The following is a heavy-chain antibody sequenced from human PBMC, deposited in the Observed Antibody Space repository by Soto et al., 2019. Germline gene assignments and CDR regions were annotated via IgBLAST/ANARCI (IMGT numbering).Heavy chain of an antibody. CDR3: ARPKHIVPVPCGLGMDF. Sequence: PGVSLRRSCAASGFTFTSYSMNWVRQAPGKGLEWGSSISTSSRYIYYVDSVKGRFTISRDNAKNSLYLQMGSLRAEDTAVYYCARPKHIVPVPCGLGMDFWDKGTRVTVSS. V-gene: IGHV3-21*01. CDR1: GFTFTSYS. J-gene: IGHJ6*04. D-gene: IGHD2-2*01. CDR2: ISTSSRYI.